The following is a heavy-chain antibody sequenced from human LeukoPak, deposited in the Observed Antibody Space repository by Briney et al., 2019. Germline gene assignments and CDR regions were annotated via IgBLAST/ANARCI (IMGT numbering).Heavy chain of an antibody. CDR3: ARGQGATVPQVGKNWFDP. V-gene: IGHV4-34*01. D-gene: IGHD1-26*01. CDR2: VNESGGT. Sequence: SETLSLTCAVYIDSFSNYHWNWIRQTPAKGMEWIGEVNESGGTNISPSLRSRVILSVDTSKNQSSLKLISVTVADTAIYYCARGQGATVPQVGKNWFDPWGQGTRVTVSS. CDR1: IDSFSNYH. J-gene: IGHJ5*02.